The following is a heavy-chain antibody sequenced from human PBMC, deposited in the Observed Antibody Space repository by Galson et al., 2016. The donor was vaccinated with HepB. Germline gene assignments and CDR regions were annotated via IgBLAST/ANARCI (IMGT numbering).Heavy chain of an antibody. CDR2: INWNGGST. V-gene: IGHV3-20*04. CDR3: ARVFCSGGYCYRGYYYGMDV. CDR1: GFIFDDYG. D-gene: IGHD2-15*01. Sequence: SLRLSCAASGFIFDDYGMTWVRQVPGKGLEWVSGINWNGGSTGYADSVKGRFTISRDNAKNFLYLQMNSLRAADTALYYCARVFCSGGYCYRGYYYGMDVLGQGTTVTVSS. J-gene: IGHJ6*02.